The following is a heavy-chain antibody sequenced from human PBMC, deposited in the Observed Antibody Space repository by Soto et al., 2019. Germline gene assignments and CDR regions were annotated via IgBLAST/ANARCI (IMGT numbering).Heavy chain of an antibody. V-gene: IGHV1-69*13. CDR3: ARDFFITRCQPLTPNWFDP. CDR1: GGTFSSYA. J-gene: IGHJ5*02. Sequence: SVKVSCKASGGTFSSYAINWVRQAPGQGLEWMGGIIPIFGTANYAQKFQGRVTITADESTSTAYMELSSLRSEDTAVYYCARDFFITRCQPLTPNWFDPWGQGTLVTVSS. CDR2: IIPIFGTA. D-gene: IGHD2-2*01.